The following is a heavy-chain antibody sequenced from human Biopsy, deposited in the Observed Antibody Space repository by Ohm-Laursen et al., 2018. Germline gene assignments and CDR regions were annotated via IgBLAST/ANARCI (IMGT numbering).Heavy chain of an antibody. J-gene: IGHJ6*02. CDR2: INHSGRT. V-gene: IGHV4-34*01. Sequence: GTLSLTWAVYGESFNGYYWSWIRQTPGKGLEWIGEINHSGRTNYNPSLKNRVTISVDTSKNQFSLKVRSVTAADAAVYYCVRGVDYYDPYHYYALDVWGQGTTVTVSS. CDR3: VRGVDYYDPYHYYALDV. D-gene: IGHD3-22*01. CDR1: GESFNGYY.